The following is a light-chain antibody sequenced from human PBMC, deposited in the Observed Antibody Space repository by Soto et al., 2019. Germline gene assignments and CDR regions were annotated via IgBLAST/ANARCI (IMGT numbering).Light chain of an antibody. CDR3: QHYSNWPPT. CDR2: YAS. CDR1: ESVNRT. J-gene: IGKJ3*01. V-gene: IGKV3-15*01. Sequence: EVVMTQSPATLSVSPGERVTFSSRAIESVNRTLAWYHQKPGQGPSLLIYYASTRATGVPDRFTGSGSGTEFTLTISSLQSEDFGVYHCQHYSNWPPTFGPGTKVEIK.